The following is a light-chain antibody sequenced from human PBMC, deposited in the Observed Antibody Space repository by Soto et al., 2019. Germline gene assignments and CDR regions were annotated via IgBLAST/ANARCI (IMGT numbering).Light chain of an antibody. CDR1: ENSASY. J-gene: IGKJ3*01. V-gene: IGKV1-39*01. Sequence: IQMTQSPSSLSASVGDRVTVNCRTSENSASYVSWFQQRPGKAPNLLIYAASSLQSGVPSRFSGSGSGTDFTLTISSLQPEDFATYYCQQSYSTLFTFGPGTKVDIK. CDR3: QQSYSTLFT. CDR2: AAS.